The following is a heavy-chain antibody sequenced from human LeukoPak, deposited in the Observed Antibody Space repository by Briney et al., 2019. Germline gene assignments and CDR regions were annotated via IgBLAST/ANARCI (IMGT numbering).Heavy chain of an antibody. J-gene: IGHJ4*02. Sequence: VASVKVSCKASGYTFTNYYLHWVRQAPGQGLEWMGVINPSGGNTDYAQSFQGRVTMTRDTSTSTVYMELSSLRSEDTAVYYRATSESAASSGWLFDYWGQGTLVTVSS. D-gene: IGHD6-19*01. V-gene: IGHV1-46*01. CDR2: INPSGGNT. CDR3: ATSESAASSGWLFDY. CDR1: GYTFTNYY.